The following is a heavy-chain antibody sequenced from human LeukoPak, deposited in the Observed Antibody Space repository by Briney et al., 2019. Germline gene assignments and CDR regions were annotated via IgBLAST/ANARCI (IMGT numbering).Heavy chain of an antibody. CDR2: INHSGST. Sequence: SETLSLTCAVYGGSFSGYYWSWIRQPPGKGLEWIGEINHSGSTNYNPSLKSRVTMSVDTSKNQFSLKLSSVTAADTAVYYCARDRGSGSYYNLYYMDVWGQGTLVTVSS. D-gene: IGHD3-10*01. V-gene: IGHV4-34*01. CDR1: GGSFSGYY. J-gene: IGHJ4*02. CDR3: ARDRGSGSYYNLYYMDV.